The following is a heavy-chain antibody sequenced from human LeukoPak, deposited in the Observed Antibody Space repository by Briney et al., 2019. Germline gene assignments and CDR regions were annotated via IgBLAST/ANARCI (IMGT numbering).Heavy chain of an antibody. CDR1: GGSISSYY. CDR3: ARGPRYSSSFNWFDP. CDR2: IYYSGST. V-gene: IGHV4-59*01. J-gene: IGHJ5*02. Sequence: SETLSLTCTVSGGSISSYYWSWIRQPPGKGLGWIGYIYYSGSTNYNPSLKSRVTISVDTSKNQFSLKLSSVTAADTAVYYCARGPRYSSSFNWFDPWGQEPWSPSPQ. D-gene: IGHD6-6*01.